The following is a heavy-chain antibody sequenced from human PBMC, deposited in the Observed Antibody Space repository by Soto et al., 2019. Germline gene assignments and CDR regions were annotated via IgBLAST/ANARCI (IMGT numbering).Heavy chain of an antibody. CDR2: VSGSGGST. V-gene: IGHV3-23*01. J-gene: IGHJ6*02. CDR1: AFTFSTYA. CDR3: AKSSATCSVISCCRPFALDV. D-gene: IGHD2-15*01. Sequence: EVQLLESGGGFVQPGGSLRLSCAASAFTFSTYAMTWVRQAPGKGLEWVSSVSGSGGSTYYADSVKGRFTISRDNSKNTLYLHMNSLRAEATAVYFFAKSSATCSVISCCRPFALDVWGQGTTVTVSS.